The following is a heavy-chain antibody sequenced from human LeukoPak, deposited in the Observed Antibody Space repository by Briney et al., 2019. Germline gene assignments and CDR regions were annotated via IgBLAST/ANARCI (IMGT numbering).Heavy chain of an antibody. V-gene: IGHV3-23*01. D-gene: IGHD1-26*01. CDR3: ARDKWELSYYFDY. CDR2: INFSGGNT. Sequence: GGSLRLSCAASGFTFSDSAMNWVRQAPGKGLEWLSLINFSGGNTYYADSMKGRFTISRDNSKNTLYLQMNSLRAEDTAVYYCARDKWELSYYFDYWGQGTLVTVSS. J-gene: IGHJ4*02. CDR1: GFTFSDSA.